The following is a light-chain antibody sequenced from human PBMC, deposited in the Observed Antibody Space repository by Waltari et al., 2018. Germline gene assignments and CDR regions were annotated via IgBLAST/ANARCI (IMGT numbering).Light chain of an antibody. CDR2: ETY. CDR3: QKYESLPAT. CDR1: QSVGKY. J-gene: IGKJ1*01. V-gene: IGKV3-20*01. Sequence: EIVLTQSPGTLSLSPGARATLSCRASQSVGKYLAWYQQKPGQAPRPLIYETYRRATGTPDRFSGSGSGTDFSLTISRLEPEDFAVYYCQKYESLPATFGQGTTVEIK.